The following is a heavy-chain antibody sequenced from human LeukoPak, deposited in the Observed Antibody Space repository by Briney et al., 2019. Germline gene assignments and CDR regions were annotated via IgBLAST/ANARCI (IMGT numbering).Heavy chain of an antibody. Sequence: SETLSLTCAVYGGSFSGYYWSWIRQPPGKGLEWIGEINHSGSTNYNPSLKSRVTISVDTSKNQFSLKLSSVTAADTAVYYCARGAPAALEDWGQGTLVTVSS. CDR2: INHSGST. V-gene: IGHV4-34*01. J-gene: IGHJ4*02. CDR3: ARGAPAALED. D-gene: IGHD2-2*01. CDR1: GGSFSGYY.